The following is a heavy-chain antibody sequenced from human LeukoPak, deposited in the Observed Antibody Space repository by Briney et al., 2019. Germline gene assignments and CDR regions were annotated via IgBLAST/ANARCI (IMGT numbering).Heavy chain of an antibody. D-gene: IGHD6-13*01. V-gene: IGHV3-23*03. CDR3: TTGLRRGSSWAFDY. CDR1: GFTVNTYA. J-gene: IGHJ4*02. Sequence: PGGSLRLSCAASGFTVNTYAMSWVRQAPGKGLEWVSIIYSGGSTFYADSVKGRFTISRDNAKNSLYLQMNSLRAEDTAVYYCTTGLRRGSSWAFDYWGQGTLVTVSS. CDR2: IYSGGST.